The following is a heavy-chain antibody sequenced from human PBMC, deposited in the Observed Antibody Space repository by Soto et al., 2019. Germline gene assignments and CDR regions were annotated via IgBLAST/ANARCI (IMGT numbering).Heavy chain of an antibody. CDR2: IIPVFGTT. CDR1: GGTFGNYT. CDR3: ARSSPYIVVRKPTGNQDYYGMDV. V-gene: IGHV1-69*13. J-gene: IGHJ6*02. Sequence: SVKVSCKASGGTFGNYTRSWVRQAPGQGLEWMGGIIPVFGTTDYEQKFQGRVTITADGSTSTAYMKLSSLRSADTAVYYCARSSPYIVVRKPTGNQDYYGMDVWGQGTPVTVSS. D-gene: IGHD5-12*01.